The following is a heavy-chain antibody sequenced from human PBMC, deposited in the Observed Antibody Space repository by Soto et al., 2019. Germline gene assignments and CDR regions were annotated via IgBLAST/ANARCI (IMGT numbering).Heavy chain of an antibody. J-gene: IGHJ6*02. V-gene: IGHV3-30*04. Sequence: QSGGPLRLSCTASGFTFSIYAMHWVRQAPGKGLEWVSIISFDGKKIDYAGSVRGRFTISRDNSQNTLYLQMDSLRTEDTAVYYCARRDFYCRGRNCFSGDYAMDVWGQGTTVTVSS. CDR3: ARRDFYCRGRNCFSGDYAMDV. D-gene: IGHD2-15*01. CDR1: GFTFSIYA. CDR2: ISFDGKKI.